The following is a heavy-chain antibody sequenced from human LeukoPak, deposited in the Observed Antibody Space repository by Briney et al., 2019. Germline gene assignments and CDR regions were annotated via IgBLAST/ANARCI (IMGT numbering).Heavy chain of an antibody. CDR3: ARDRAVTENNYFDY. CDR2: IYYSGST. Sequence: SETLSLTCTVSGGSISSGGYSWSWIRQHPGKGLEWIGYIYYSGSTYYNPSLKSRVTISVDTSKNQFSLKLSSVTAADTAVYYCARDRAVTENNYFDYWGQGTLVTVSS. V-gene: IGHV4-31*03. J-gene: IGHJ4*02. CDR1: GGSISSGGYS. D-gene: IGHD4-17*01.